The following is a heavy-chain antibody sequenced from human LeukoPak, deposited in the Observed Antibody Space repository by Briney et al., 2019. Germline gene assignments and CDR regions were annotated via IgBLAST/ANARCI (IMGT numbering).Heavy chain of an antibody. Sequence: SVKVSCKASGGTFSSYAISWVRQAPGQGLEWMGRIIPILGIANYAQKFQGRVTITADKSTSTAYMELSSLRSEDTAVYYCARRGGPNYYDSSGYYLDYWGQGALVTVSS. CDR3: ARRGGPNYYDSSGYYLDY. J-gene: IGHJ4*02. D-gene: IGHD3-22*01. CDR2: IIPILGIA. V-gene: IGHV1-69*04. CDR1: GGTFSSYA.